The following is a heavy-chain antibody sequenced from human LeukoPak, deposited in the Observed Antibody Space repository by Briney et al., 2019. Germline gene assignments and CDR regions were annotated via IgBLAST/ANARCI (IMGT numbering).Heavy chain of an antibody. Sequence: GGSLRLSCAASGFTFSSYSMNWVRQAPGKGLEWVSYISSSSSTIYYADSVKGRFTISRDNAKNSLYLQMNSLRAEDMALYYCAKGGGKQQLVRPFDYWGQGTLVTVSS. D-gene: IGHD6-13*01. CDR3: AKGGGKQQLVRPFDY. J-gene: IGHJ4*02. CDR2: ISSSSSTI. CDR1: GFTFSSYS. V-gene: IGHV3-48*04.